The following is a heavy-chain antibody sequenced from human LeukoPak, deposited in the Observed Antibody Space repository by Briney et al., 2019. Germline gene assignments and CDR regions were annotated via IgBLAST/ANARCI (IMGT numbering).Heavy chain of an antibody. D-gene: IGHD1-26*01. CDR2: LYNGGTT. J-gene: IGHJ4*02. CDR3: ARYSGSYYYPPAWDL. Sequence: GGSLRLSCAASGSTVSSYYMSWVRQAPDMGLEWVSVLYNGGTTYYADSVKGRFTISRDNSKNTVYLQMDSLRGEDTAVYYCARYSGSYYYPPAWDLWGQGTLVTVSS. CDR1: GSTVSSYY. V-gene: IGHV3-53*01.